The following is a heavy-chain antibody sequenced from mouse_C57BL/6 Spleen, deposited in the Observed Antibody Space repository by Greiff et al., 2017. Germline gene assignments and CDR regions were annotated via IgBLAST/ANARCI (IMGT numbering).Heavy chain of an antibody. V-gene: IGHV1-53*01. J-gene: IGHJ1*03. CDR2: INPSNGGT. D-gene: IGHD4-1*01. CDR1: GYTFTSYW. CDR3: ARWGTGTRYFDV. Sequence: QVQLKQPGTELVKPGASVKLSCKASGYTFTSYWMHWVKQRPGQGLEWIGNINPSNGGTNYNEKFKSKATLTVDKSSSTAYMQLSSLTSEDSAVYYCARWGTGTRYFDVWGTGTTVTVSS.